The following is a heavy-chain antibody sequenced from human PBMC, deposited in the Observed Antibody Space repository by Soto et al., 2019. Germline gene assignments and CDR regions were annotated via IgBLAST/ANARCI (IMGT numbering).Heavy chain of an antibody. V-gene: IGHV3-11*01. CDR2: ISKDSGRAT. J-gene: IGHJ5*02. Sequence: LVESGGALVKPGGSLRLSCAASGFIFRDWFMSWIRQAPGKGLEWISYISKDSGRATRYADSVKGRFTISRDNAKNSLFPQINNPPDEETAVYYCAKEPGATPDPWGKGPLVTVSS. CDR3: AKEPGATPDP. D-gene: IGHD3-10*01. CDR1: GFIFRDWF.